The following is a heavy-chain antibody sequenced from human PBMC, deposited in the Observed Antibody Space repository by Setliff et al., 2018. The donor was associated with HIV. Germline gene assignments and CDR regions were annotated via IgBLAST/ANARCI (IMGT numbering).Heavy chain of an antibody. J-gene: IGHJ4*02. CDR1: GGSMSSHY. CDR3: ARNRVPSSL. CDR2: IYYSGST. V-gene: IGHV4-59*11. Sequence: SETLSLTCTVSGGSMSSHYWSWIRQSPGKGLEWIGSIYYSGSTDYNPSLMSRVTISLDTPKNQFSLKLNSVIAADTAVYYCARNRVPSSLWGQGTLVTVSS. D-gene: IGHD3-10*01.